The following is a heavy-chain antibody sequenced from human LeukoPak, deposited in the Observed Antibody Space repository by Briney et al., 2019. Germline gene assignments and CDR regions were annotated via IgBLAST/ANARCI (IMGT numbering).Heavy chain of an antibody. V-gene: IGHV1-18*01. CDR3: ARDTYYYDSSGYYDY. CDR2: ISAYNGNA. D-gene: IGHD3-22*01. Sequence: GASVKVSCKASGYTFTSYGVSWVRQAPGQGLEWMGWISAYNGNANYAQQFRGRVTMTTGTSANTAYMELRSLRSDDTAVYYCARDTYYYDSSGYYDYWGQGTLVTVSS. CDR1: GYTFTSYG. J-gene: IGHJ4*02.